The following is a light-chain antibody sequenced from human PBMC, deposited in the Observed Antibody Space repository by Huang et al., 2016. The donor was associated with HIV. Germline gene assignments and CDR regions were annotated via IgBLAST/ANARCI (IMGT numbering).Light chain of an antibody. J-gene: IGKJ4*01. CDR3: QQYNNWHLS. CDR2: GSS. CDR1: TSVNTN. V-gene: IGKV3-15*01. Sequence: EIVMTQSPATLSVSPGQRATLSCRTNTSVNTNVAWYQQRPGQAPRLLIYGSSTRAPGIPARFSGSGSGTEFSLTINSLQPEDFALYFCQQYNNWHLSFGGGTRVDI.